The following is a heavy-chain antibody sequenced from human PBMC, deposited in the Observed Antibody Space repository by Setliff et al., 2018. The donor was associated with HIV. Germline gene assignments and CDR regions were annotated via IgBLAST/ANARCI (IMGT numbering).Heavy chain of an antibody. CDR2: IYDDGST. CDR1: GFTVTSVY. J-gene: IGHJ4*02. D-gene: IGHD3-10*01. V-gene: IGHV3-53*01. Sequence: GGSLRLSCAVSGFTVTSVYMRWVRQAPGKGLEWVSVIYDDGSTYYADSVKGRFTISRDDARNSLHLQMNSLRAEDTAIYYCARDFAGFDYWGRGILVTVSS. CDR3: ARDFAGFDY.